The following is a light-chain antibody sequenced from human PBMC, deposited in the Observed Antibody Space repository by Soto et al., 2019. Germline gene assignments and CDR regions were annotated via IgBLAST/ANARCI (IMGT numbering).Light chain of an antibody. CDR2: LGS. CDR3: MQALQTPIT. CDR1: QSLLHINGYNY. J-gene: IGKJ5*01. V-gene: IGKV2-28*01. Sequence: DIVVTQSPLSLPVTPGEPASISCRSSQSLLHINGYNYLDWYLQKPGQSPQLLIYLGSNRASGVPDRFSGSGSGTDFTLKISRVEAEDVGVYYCMQALQTPITFGQGTRLEIK.